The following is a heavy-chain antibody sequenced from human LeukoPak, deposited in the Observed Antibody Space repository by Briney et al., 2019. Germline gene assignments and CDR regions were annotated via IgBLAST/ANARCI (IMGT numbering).Heavy chain of an antibody. Sequence: GASVKVSCKASGYTFTSYDINWVRQATGQGLEWMGWINPNSGGTNYAQKFQGRVTMTRDTSISTAYMELSRLRSDDTAVYYCARGHLYYYYMDVWGKGTTVTVSS. V-gene: IGHV1-2*02. CDR1: GYTFTSYD. CDR3: ARGHLYYYYMDV. CDR2: INPNSGGT. J-gene: IGHJ6*03.